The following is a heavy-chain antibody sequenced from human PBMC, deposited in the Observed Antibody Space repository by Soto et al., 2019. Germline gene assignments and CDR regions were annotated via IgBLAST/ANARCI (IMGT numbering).Heavy chain of an antibody. CDR1: GFTFSSYS. D-gene: IGHD3-22*01. V-gene: IGHV3-21*01. J-gene: IGHJ4*02. CDR3: ARYNRSHDSSDYTGY. CDR2: ISSSSSYI. Sequence: PGGSLRLSCAASGFTFSSYSMNWVRQAPGKGLEWASSISSSSSYIYYADSVKGRFTISRDNAKNSLNLQMNSLRGEDTSVYYCARYNRSHDSSDYTGYWGQGTLVTVSS.